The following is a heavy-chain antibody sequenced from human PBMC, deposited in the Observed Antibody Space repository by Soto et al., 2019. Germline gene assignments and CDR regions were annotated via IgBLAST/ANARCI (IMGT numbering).Heavy chain of an antibody. CDR1: GDTFTKYA. J-gene: IGHJ5*01. CDR2: IIPFYGTA. CDR3: ARDLGGCSAGSCRYNWLDS. Sequence: QVQLVQSGAEVKKPGSSVKVSCKASGDTFTKYAISWVRQAPGQGLEWIGGIIPFYGTAHYAEKFQDRVTIIADTSTSTADMELSSLRPEDTAVYYCARDLGGCSAGSCRYNWLDSWGQGTLVTVSS. D-gene: IGHD2-15*01. V-gene: IGHV1-69*06.